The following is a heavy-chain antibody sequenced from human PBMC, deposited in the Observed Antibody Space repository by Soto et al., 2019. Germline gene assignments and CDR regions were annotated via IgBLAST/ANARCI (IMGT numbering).Heavy chain of an antibody. CDR3: VKELRSGRNEREAYC. J-gene: IGHJ4*02. V-gene: IGHV3-66*01. D-gene: IGHD6-25*01. CDR2: IYSGGTT. Sequence: EVQLVESGGGLVQPGGSLRLSCAASGFSVSSSYMSWVRQTPWKGLEWVSVIYSGGTTYYADSVKGIFPISRDDSRNTLVLRMNSLRVDDAAGYYCVKELRSGRNEREAYCCGQGTLGTVSS. CDR1: GFSVSSSY.